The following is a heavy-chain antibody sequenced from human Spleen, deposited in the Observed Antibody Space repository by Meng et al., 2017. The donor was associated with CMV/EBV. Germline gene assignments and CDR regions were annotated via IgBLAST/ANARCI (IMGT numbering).Heavy chain of an antibody. D-gene: IGHD3-22*01. CDR2: IYYSGST. J-gene: IGHJ4*02. CDR1: GYPISSTNG. CDR3: ARNVPGTSAYYD. Sequence: QEQRPESGAGLLNPCDTLPLPCAVSGYPISSTNGWAWTRQPPGKGLEWIGYIYYSGSTSYNPSLKSRVTMSVDTSKNQFSLNLNSVTAVDTAVYYCARNVPGTSAYYDWGQGTLVTVSS. V-gene: IGHV4-28*01.